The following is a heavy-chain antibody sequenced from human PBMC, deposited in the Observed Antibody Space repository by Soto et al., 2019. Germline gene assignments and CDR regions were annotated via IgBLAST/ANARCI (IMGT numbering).Heavy chain of an antibody. Sequence: SETLSLTCAVSGGSISSSNWWSWVRQPPGKGLEWIGEIYHSGSTNYNPSLKSRVTISVDKSKNQFSLKLSSVTAADTAVYYCARVSRFWSRYYEYAFDYWGQGXLVTFYS. CDR2: IYHSGST. J-gene: IGHJ4*02. CDR1: GGSISSSNW. CDR3: ARVSRFWSRYYEYAFDY. D-gene: IGHD3-3*01. V-gene: IGHV4-4*02.